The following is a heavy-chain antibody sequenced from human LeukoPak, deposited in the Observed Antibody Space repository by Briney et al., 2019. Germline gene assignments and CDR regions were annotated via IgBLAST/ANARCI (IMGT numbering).Heavy chain of an antibody. J-gene: IGHJ4*02. Sequence: GGSLRLSCAASGFTFSSYGMSWVRQAPGKGLEWVSAISGGGGSTYYADSVKGRFTISRDNAKNSLYLQMNSLRAEDTAVYYCARDSGFFYGSGSYYFSWGQGTLVTVSS. D-gene: IGHD3-10*01. V-gene: IGHV3-23*01. CDR2: ISGGGGST. CDR1: GFTFSSYG. CDR3: ARDSGFFYGSGSYYFS.